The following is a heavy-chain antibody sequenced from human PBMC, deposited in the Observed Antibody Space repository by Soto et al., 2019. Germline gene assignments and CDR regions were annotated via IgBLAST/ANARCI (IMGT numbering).Heavy chain of an antibody. V-gene: IGHV3-30*18. CDR1: GFTFSSYG. D-gene: IGHD5-18*01. CDR2: ISYDGSNK. Sequence: GGSLRLSCAASGFTFSSYGMHWVRQAPGKGLEWVAVISYDGSNKYYADSVKGRFTISRDNSKNTLYLQMNSLRAEDTAVYYCAKEDVDTAMVTGYYYGMDVWGQGTTVTVSS. J-gene: IGHJ6*02. CDR3: AKEDVDTAMVTGYYYGMDV.